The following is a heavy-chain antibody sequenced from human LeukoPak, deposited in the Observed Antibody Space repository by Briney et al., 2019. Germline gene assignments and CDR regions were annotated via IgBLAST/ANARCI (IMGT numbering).Heavy chain of an antibody. J-gene: IGHJ4*02. V-gene: IGHV4-39*07. D-gene: IGHD3/OR15-3a*01. Sequence: SETLSLTCKVSGGSISSSSYYWGWIRQPPGKGLEWIGSIYYSGNTHYNPSLKSRVTISVDTSKNQFSLKLSSVTAADTAVYYCARSYDFVGLAPFDYWGQGTLVTVSS. CDR3: ARSYDFVGLAPFDY. CDR2: IYYSGNT. CDR1: GGSISSSSYY.